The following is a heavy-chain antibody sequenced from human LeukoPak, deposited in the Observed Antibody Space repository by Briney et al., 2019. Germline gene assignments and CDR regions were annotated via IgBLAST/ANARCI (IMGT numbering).Heavy chain of an antibody. J-gene: IGHJ6*03. CDR1: GFTFSSYG. Sequence: GSLRLSCAASGFTFSSYGMHWVRQAPGKGLEWVAVISYEGSNKYYADSVKGRFTISRDNSKNTLYLQMNSLRAEDTAVYYCAREGTGSYMDVWGKGTTVTVSS. V-gene: IGHV3-30*19. CDR3: AREGTGSYMDV. D-gene: IGHD1/OR15-1a*01. CDR2: ISYEGSNK.